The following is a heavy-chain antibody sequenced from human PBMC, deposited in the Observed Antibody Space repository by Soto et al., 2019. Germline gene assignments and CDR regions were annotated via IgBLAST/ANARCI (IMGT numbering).Heavy chain of an antibody. CDR2: IYSGGST. CDR1: GFTVSSNY. D-gene: IGHD3-16*02. J-gene: IGHJ4*02. CDR3: ARAMFDTFYDYIWGSYRPWYFDY. Sequence: GGSLRLSCAASGFTVSSNYMSWVRQAPGKGLEWVSVIYSGGSTYYADSVKGRYTISRDNSKNTLYIQMNSLRAEDTAVYFCARAMFDTFYDYIWGSYRPWYFDYWGQGTLVTVSS. V-gene: IGHV3-66*01.